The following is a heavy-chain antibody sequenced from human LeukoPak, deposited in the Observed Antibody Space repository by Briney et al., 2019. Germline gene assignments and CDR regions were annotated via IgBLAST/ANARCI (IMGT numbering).Heavy chain of an antibody. Sequence: PSETLSLTCAVSGGSISSTHWWSWVRQPPGKGPEWIGEIYHSGSTNYNPSLKSRVTISVDKSKNQFSLKLNSLTAADTAVYYCAKMFNADVYFEYWGQGILVTVSS. CDR1: GGSISSTHW. CDR3: AKMFNADVYFEY. CDR2: IYHSGST. D-gene: IGHD2-2*01. V-gene: IGHV4-4*02. J-gene: IGHJ4*02.